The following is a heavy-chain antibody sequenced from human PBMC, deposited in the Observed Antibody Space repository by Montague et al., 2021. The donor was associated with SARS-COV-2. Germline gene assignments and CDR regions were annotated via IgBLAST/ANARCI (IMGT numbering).Heavy chain of an antibody. CDR1: GGSFSGYY. D-gene: IGHD2-2*01. Sequence: SETLSLTCVVYGGSFSGYYWSWIRQPPGKGLEWIGEINHSGSTNXXPSLKSRVTISVDTSKNQFSLKLSSVTAADTAVYYCARARQDVVVPALGIGAYYYYYYMDVWGKGTTVTVSS. CDR2: INHSGST. V-gene: IGHV4-34*01. CDR3: ARARQDVVVPALGIGAYYYYYYMDV. J-gene: IGHJ6*03.